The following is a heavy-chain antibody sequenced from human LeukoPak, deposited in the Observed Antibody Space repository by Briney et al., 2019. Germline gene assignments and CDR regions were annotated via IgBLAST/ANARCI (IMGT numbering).Heavy chain of an antibody. CDR3: ARGIFRGYDPLYSFDY. CDR2: IIPIFGTA. CDR1: GYTFTDYY. D-gene: IGHD5-12*01. V-gene: IGHV1-69*13. Sequence: ASVKVSCKASGYTFTDYYLHWVRQAPGQGLEWMGGIIPIFGTASYAQKFQGRVTITADESTSTAYMELSSLRSEDTAVYYCARGIFRGYDPLYSFDYWGQGTLVTVSS. J-gene: IGHJ4*02.